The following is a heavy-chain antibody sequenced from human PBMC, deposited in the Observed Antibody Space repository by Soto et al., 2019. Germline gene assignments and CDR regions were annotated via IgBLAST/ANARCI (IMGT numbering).Heavy chain of an antibody. V-gene: IGHV4-59*01. CDR1: GGSISSYY. Sequence: SETLSLTCTVSGGSISSYYWSWIRQPPGKGLERIGYIYYSGSTNYNPSLKSRVTISVDTSKNQFSLKLSSVTAADTAVYYCARVSRDGYNPRPDYFDYWGQGTLVTVSS. J-gene: IGHJ4*02. CDR3: ARVSRDGYNPRPDYFDY. D-gene: IGHD5-12*01. CDR2: IYYSGST.